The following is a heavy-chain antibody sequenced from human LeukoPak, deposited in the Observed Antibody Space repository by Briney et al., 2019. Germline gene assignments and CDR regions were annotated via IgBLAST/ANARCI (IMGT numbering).Heavy chain of an antibody. J-gene: IGHJ4*02. CDR1: GDSISSFY. CDR2: IYTSGST. CDR3: ARDGTAMISFDY. Sequence: PSETLSLTCTVSGDSISSFYWSWIRQPVGKGLQWIGRIYTSGSTNYNPSLKSRVTMSVDTSKNQFSLKLTSVTAADTAVYYCARDGTAMISFDYWGQGTLVTVSS. D-gene: IGHD5-18*01. V-gene: IGHV4-4*07.